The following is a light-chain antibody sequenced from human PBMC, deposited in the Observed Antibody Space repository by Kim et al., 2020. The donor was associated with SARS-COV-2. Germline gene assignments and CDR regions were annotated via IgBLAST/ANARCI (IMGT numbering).Light chain of an antibody. CDR3: QAWDSSTYV. V-gene: IGLV3-1*01. Sequence: SYELTQPPSVSVSPGQTASITCSGDKLGDKYACWYQQKPDQSPVLVIYQDSKRPPGIPERFSGSNSGNTATLTISGTQAMDEANYYCQAWDSSTYVFGTGTKVTVL. CDR1: KLGDKY. J-gene: IGLJ1*01. CDR2: QDS.